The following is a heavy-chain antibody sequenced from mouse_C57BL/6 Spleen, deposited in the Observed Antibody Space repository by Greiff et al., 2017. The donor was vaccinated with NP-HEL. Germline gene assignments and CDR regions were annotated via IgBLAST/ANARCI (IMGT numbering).Heavy chain of an antibody. Sequence: EVQGVESGGGLVQPGGSLSLSCAASGFTFTDYYMSWVRQPPGKALEWLGFIRNKANGYTTEYSASVKGRFTISRDNSQSILYLQMNALRDEDRATYDCARYLYEYDGGAYCDYWGQGTTRKVSS. CDR2: IRNKANGYTT. V-gene: IGHV7-3*01. D-gene: IGHD2-4*01. J-gene: IGHJ2*01. CDR3: ARYLYEYDGGAYCDY. CDR1: GFTFTDYY.